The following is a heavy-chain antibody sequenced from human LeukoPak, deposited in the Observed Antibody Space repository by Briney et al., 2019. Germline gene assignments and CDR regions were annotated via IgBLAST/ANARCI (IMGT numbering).Heavy chain of an antibody. D-gene: IGHD6-13*01. CDR1: GGTFSSYA. CDR3: ARDPGEQQLVHAFDI. V-gene: IGHV1-2*04. Sequence: ASVKVSCKASGGTFSSYAINWVRQAPGQGLEWMGWINPNSGGTNYAQKFQGWVTMTRDTSISTAYMELSRLRSDDTAVYYCARDPGEQQLVHAFDIWGQGTMVTVSS. J-gene: IGHJ3*02. CDR2: INPNSGGT.